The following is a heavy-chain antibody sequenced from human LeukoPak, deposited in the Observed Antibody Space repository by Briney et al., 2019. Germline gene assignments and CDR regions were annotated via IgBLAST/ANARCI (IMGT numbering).Heavy chain of an antibody. CDR2: IKQDGSET. J-gene: IGHJ4*02. Sequence: PGGTLRLSCAASGCTFSRYWMSWVRQARGKGLEWVANIKQDGSETYYVDTVKGRFTISRDNVNNSLYLQMNSLRAEDTAVYYCASLGWRPRYWGQGNLVTVSS. CDR3: ASLGWRPRY. CDR1: GCTFSRYW. D-gene: IGHD3-10*01. V-gene: IGHV3-7*01.